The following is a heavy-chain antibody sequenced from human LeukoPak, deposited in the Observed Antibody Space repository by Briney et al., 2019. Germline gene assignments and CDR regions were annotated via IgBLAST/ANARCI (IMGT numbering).Heavy chain of an antibody. CDR2: ISTDGSSR. J-gene: IGHJ6*02. D-gene: IGHD2/OR15-2a*01. Sequence: GGSLRLSCAASGFTFSSYWMHWLRQEPRKGLVWVSRISTDGSSRSYADSVKGRFTISRDNGKNTLYLQMNSLRAEDTAVYYCASYLTSIPSGMDVWGQGATVTVSS. CDR3: ASYLTSIPSGMDV. CDR1: GFTFSSYW. V-gene: IGHV3-74*01.